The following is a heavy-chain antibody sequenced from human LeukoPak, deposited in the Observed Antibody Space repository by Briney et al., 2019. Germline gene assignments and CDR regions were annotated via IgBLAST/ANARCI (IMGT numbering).Heavy chain of an antibody. V-gene: IGHV3-23*01. J-gene: IGHJ3*02. CDR3: ARDSRQDYYDSSGYLWFAFDI. CDR1: GFAFSSQA. CDR2: ISDSGDTT. D-gene: IGHD3-22*01. Sequence: GGSLRLSCAASGFAFSSQAMGWVRQAPGKGLEWVSVISDSGDTTYYADSVKGRFTISRDNSKNTLYLQLNSLRAEDTAVYYCARDSRQDYYDSSGYLWFAFDIWGQGTMVTVSS.